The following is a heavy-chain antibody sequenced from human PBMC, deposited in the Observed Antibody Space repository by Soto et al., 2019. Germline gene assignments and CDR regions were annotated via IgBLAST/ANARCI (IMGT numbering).Heavy chain of an antibody. Sequence: SETLSLTCTVSGGSISSYYWSWIRQPPGKGLEWIGYIYYSGSTNYNPSLKSRVTISVDTSKNQFSLKLSSVTAADTAVYYCARGLGFGTNNWFDPWGQGTLVTVSS. V-gene: IGHV4-59*01. CDR3: ARGLGFGTNNWFDP. J-gene: IGHJ5*02. CDR2: IYYSGST. CDR1: GGSISSYY. D-gene: IGHD3-16*01.